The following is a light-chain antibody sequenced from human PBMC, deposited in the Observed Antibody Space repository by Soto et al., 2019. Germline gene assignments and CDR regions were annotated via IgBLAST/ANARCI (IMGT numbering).Light chain of an antibody. CDR3: QQYNAWPIT. CDR2: GAS. Sequence: EIVVTQSPASLSVSRGQTATLSCRASQSVGSAFGWYQQKPGQAPRLLIYGASTRAAGIPARFRGGGSGADFTLTLTTLQSEDFAIYYCQQYNAWPITFGQGTRLEIK. CDR1: QSVGSA. J-gene: IGKJ5*01. V-gene: IGKV3-15*01.